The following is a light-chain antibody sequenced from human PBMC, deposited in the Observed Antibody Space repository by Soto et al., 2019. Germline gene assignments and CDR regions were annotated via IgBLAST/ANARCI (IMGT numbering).Light chain of an antibody. J-gene: IGKJ1*01. V-gene: IGKV3-20*01. Sequence: EIVLTQSPGTLSLSQGERATLSCRASRSVTSNSLAWYQQKPGQAPRLLIYDASSSATGIPDRFSGSGSGTDFTLAIRRLEPEDFAVYYCQQYGSSPRTVGQGTKVEIK. CDR1: RSVTSNS. CDR3: QQYGSSPRT. CDR2: DAS.